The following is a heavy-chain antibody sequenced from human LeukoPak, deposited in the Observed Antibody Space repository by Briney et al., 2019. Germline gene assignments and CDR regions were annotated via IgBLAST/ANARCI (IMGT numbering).Heavy chain of an antibody. CDR3: AKDRVATMASFDY. V-gene: IGHV3-30*02. CDR2: IRYDGSNK. D-gene: IGHD5-12*01. J-gene: IGHJ4*02. CDR1: GFTFSSYG. Sequence: PGGSLRLSCAASGFTFSSYGMHWVRQAPGKGLEWVAFIRYDGSNKYYADSVKGRFTISRDNSKNTLYLQMNSLRAEDTAVYYCAKDRVATMASFDYWGQGTLVTVSS.